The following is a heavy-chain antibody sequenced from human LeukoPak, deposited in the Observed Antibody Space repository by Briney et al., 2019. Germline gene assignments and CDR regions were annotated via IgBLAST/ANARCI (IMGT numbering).Heavy chain of an antibody. CDR2: IQENGNAK. Sequence: GGSLRLSCAASGFTFSAYWMTWVRQAPGKGLEWVANIQENGNAKYYVDSVKGRFTISRDNAKNTLYLQVNNLRAEDTAVYYCARGPNSNWSGLDFWGQGTLLTVSS. CDR1: GFTFSAYW. V-gene: IGHV3-7*01. CDR3: ARGPNSNWSGLDF. J-gene: IGHJ4*02. D-gene: IGHD6-6*01.